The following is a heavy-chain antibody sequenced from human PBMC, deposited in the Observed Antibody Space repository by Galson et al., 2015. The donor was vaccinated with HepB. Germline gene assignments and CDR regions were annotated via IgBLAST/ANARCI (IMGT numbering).Heavy chain of an antibody. CDR2: ILNDGSIK. V-gene: IGHV3-30*04. CDR1: GFTFSNYA. J-gene: IGHJ4*02. Sequence: SLRLSCAASGFTFSNYAIHWVRQAPGKGLEWVAVILNDGSIKQYADSVKGRFTVSRDNSKNTLFLQMNSLRPEDTAVYYCARGVGTSWYARFDYWGQGTLVTVSS. D-gene: IGHD2-2*01. CDR3: ARGVGTSWYARFDY.